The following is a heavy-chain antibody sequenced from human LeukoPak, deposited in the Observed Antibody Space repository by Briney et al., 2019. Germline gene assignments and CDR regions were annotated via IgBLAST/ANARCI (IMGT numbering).Heavy chain of an antibody. J-gene: IGHJ5*02. V-gene: IGHV1-18*01. CDR1: GYTFTSYG. CDR3: ARTSEYLNWFDP. Sequence: ASVKVSCQASGYTFTSYGIIGLRQAPGQGLQWMGWISAYNGNTNYVQNLQGRVTMTTDTSTTTAYMELRSLRSDDTGVYYCARTSEYLNWFDPWGQGTRVTVSS. CDR2: ISAYNGNT. D-gene: IGHD2-2*01.